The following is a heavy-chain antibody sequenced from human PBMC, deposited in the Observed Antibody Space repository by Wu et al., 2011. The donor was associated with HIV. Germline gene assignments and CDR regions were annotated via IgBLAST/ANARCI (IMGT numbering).Heavy chain of an antibody. CDR3: ESNLASSVLPYDRMAPSDAFDI. CDR1: GYTFTDYY. V-gene: IGHV1-2*02. Sequence: VQSGAEVKKPGASVKVSCKASGYTFTDYYMHWVRQAPGQGLEWMGWINPNSGGTNYAQKFQGRVTMTRDTSISTAYMELSRLRSDDTAVYYCESNLASSVLPYDRMAPSDAFDIWGQGQWSPSLQ. J-gene: IGHJ3*02. CDR2: INPNSGGT. D-gene: IGHD6-19*01.